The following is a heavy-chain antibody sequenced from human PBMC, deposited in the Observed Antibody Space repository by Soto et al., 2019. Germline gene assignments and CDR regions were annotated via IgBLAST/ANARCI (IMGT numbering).Heavy chain of an antibody. V-gene: IGHV3-9*01. J-gene: IGHJ4*02. CDR1: GFTFDDYA. CDR2: ISWNSGSI. CDR3: AKTVYGGGGYFDY. Sequence: EVQLVESGGGLVQPGRSLRLSCAASGFTFDDYAMHWVRQAPGKGLEWVSGISWNSGSIGYADSVKGRFTISRDNAKNSLYLQMNSLRAEDTALYYCAKTVYGGGGYFDYWGQGTLVTVSS. D-gene: IGHD4-17*01.